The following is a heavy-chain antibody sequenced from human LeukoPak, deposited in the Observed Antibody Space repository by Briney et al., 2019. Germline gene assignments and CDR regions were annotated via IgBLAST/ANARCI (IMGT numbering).Heavy chain of an antibody. V-gene: IGHV3-30*18. CDR3: AKGTAYCGGDCYSVVY. Sequence: GGSLRLSCAASGFTFSSYGMHWVRQAPGKGLEWVAVISYDGSNKYYADSVKGRFTISRDNSKNTLYLQMNSLRAVDTAVYYCAKGTAYCGGDCYSVVYWGQGTLVTVSS. D-gene: IGHD2-21*02. J-gene: IGHJ4*02. CDR2: ISYDGSNK. CDR1: GFTFSSYG.